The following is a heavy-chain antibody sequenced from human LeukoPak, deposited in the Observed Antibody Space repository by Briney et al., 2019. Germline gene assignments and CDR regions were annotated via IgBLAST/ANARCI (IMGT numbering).Heavy chain of an antibody. CDR2: IKTKSDGGTT. V-gene: IGHV3-15*01. CDR3: AGDYDHFDV. D-gene: IGHD4-17*01. J-gene: IGHJ2*01. Sequence: LGGSLRLSCAASGFTFSNAWMNWVRQAPGKGLEWVGRIKTKSDGGTTDYTAPVKGRFTISRDDSKNTLYLQMHSLKIEDTAMYYCAGDYDHFDVWGRGTLVTVSS. CDR1: GFTFSNAW.